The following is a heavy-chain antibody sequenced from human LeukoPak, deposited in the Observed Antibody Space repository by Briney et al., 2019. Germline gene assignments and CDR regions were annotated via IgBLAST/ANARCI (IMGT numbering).Heavy chain of an antibody. D-gene: IGHD1-26*01. CDR3: STELRRDQLPFDY. V-gene: IGHV3-15*01. CDR1: EFTFSNAW. J-gene: IGHJ4*02. CDR2: IKSKTDGGTT. Sequence: GGSLRLSCAASEFTFSNAWMSWVRQAPGKGLEWVGRIKSKTDGGTTEYAAPVKGRFTISRDDSKTTLYLQMNSLKTEDTAVYYCSTELRRDQLPFDYWGQGTLVTVSS.